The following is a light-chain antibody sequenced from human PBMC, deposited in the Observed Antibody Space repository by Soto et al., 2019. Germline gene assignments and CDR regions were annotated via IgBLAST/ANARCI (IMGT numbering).Light chain of an antibody. CDR2: EVS. Sequence: QSALTQPASVSGSPGQSITITCTGTIYDVGAYHYVSWYQQFPGKAPKLILYEVSNRPSGISNRFSGFRSGSTASLTVSGLQPEDDAHYYCISYTTIGALVFGGGTKVTVL. V-gene: IGLV2-14*01. J-gene: IGLJ2*01. CDR1: IYDVGAYHY. CDR3: ISYTTIGALV.